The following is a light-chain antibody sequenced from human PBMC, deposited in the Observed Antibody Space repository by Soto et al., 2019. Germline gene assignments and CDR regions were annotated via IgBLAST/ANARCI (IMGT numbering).Light chain of an antibody. CDR2: DAS. Sequence: DIQMTQSPSTLSASVGDRVTITCRASQSIGAYLAWYQQKPGKAPNLLIYDASSLESGVPPRFSGCGSGTEFTLTISSLQPDDVATYYCQQYNSFPPWTFGQGTKVEVK. V-gene: IGKV1-5*01. CDR3: QQYNSFPPWT. J-gene: IGKJ1*01. CDR1: QSIGAY.